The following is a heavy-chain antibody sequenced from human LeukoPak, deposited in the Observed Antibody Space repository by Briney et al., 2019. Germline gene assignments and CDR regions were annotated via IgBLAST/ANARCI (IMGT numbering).Heavy chain of an antibody. D-gene: IGHD6-19*01. V-gene: IGHV3-66*01. CDR3: ARGPSTYSSATPI. J-gene: IGHJ4*02. CDR1: GFTVSSNY. CDR2: IYSGGST. Sequence: PGGSLRLSCAASGFTVSSNYMSWVRQAPGKGLEWVPVIYSGGSTYYADSVKGRFTISRDNSKNTLYLQMNSLRAEDTAVYYCARGPSTYSSATPIWGQGTLVTVSS.